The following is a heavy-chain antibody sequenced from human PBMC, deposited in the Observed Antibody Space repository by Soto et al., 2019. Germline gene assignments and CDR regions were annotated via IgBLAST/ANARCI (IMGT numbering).Heavy chain of an antibody. CDR1: GYTFTGYA. V-gene: IGHV1-3*01. Sequence: ASVKLSCKASGYTFTGYAMHWVRQAPGQRLEWMGWINAGNGNTKYSQKFQGRVTITRDTSASTAYMELSSLRSEDTAVYYCARPSLAAAGKAPLDYWGQGTLVTVSS. D-gene: IGHD6-13*01. CDR2: INAGNGNT. CDR3: ARPSLAAAGKAPLDY. J-gene: IGHJ4*02.